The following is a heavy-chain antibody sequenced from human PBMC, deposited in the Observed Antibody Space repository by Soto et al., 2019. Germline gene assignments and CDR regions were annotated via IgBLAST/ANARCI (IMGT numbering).Heavy chain of an antibody. Sequence: ASVTVSCPASGYTFTSYGISWVRQAPRQGLEWMGWISAYNGNTNYAQKLQGRVTMTTDTSTSTAYMELRSLRSDDTAVYYCARDRYNWNYYYMDVWGKGTTVTVSS. CDR3: ARDRYNWNYYYMDV. D-gene: IGHD1-20*01. CDR1: GYTFTSYG. J-gene: IGHJ6*03. V-gene: IGHV1-18*01. CDR2: ISAYNGNT.